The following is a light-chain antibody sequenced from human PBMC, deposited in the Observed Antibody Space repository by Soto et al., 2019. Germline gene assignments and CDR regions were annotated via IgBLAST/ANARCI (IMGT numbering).Light chain of an antibody. CDR1: QSVISH. Sequence: EIVMTQSPATLSVSLGERVTLSCRASQSVISHLAWYQQKPGQTPRLLIYGASTRATGIPARFSGSGSGTEFTLTISSLQCEDFAIYYCQQYNIWNTFGQGTKLEIK. J-gene: IGKJ2*01. CDR2: GAS. V-gene: IGKV3-15*01. CDR3: QQYNIWNT.